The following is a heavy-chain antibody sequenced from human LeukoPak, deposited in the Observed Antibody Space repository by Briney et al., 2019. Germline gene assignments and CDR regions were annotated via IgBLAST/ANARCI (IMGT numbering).Heavy chain of an antibody. D-gene: IGHD5/OR15-5a*01. Sequence: GGSLRLSCAASGFTFSSYAMSWVRQAPGKGLEWVSAISGSGGSTYYADSMKGRFTISRDNSKNTLYLQMNSLRAEDTAVYYCAKLVSPQDSSLLYYYYYYYMDVWGKGTTVTVSS. CDR3: AKLVSPQDSSLLYYYYYYYMDV. J-gene: IGHJ6*03. CDR2: ISGSGGST. V-gene: IGHV3-23*01. CDR1: GFTFSSYA.